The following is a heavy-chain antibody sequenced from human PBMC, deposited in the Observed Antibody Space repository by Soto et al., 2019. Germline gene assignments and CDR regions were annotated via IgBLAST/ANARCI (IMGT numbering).Heavy chain of an antibody. V-gene: IGHV4-31*03. CDR2: IDGSGYT. Sequence: TLSLTCTVSGGSISTGGYYWSWIRQYPGKGLEWLGYIDGSGYTFYNPSLQSRLTLSMDTSKNQFSLKLSSATAADTAVYFCARKQAGFFYGIDYWGQGTMVTVSS. D-gene: IGHD3-3*01. CDR1: GGSISTGGYY. CDR3: ARKQAGFFYGIDY. J-gene: IGHJ4*02.